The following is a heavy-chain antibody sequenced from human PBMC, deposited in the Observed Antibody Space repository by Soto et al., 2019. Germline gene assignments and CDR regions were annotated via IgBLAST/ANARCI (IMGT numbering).Heavy chain of an antibody. J-gene: IGHJ2*01. CDR1: GGSFSGYY. D-gene: IGHD6-19*01. CDR3: ARAAVAGGYWYFDL. CDR2: INHSGST. Sequence: HVQLQQWGAGLLKPSETLSLTCAVYGGSFSGYYWSWIRQPPGKGLEWIGEINHSGSTNYNPSLKSRVTISVDTSKIQFSLKLSSVTAADTAVYYCARAAVAGGYWYFDLWGRGTLVTVSS. V-gene: IGHV4-34*01.